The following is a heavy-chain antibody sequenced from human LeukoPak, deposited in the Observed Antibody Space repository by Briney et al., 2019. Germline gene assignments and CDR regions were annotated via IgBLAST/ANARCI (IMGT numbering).Heavy chain of an antibody. V-gene: IGHV5-51*01. J-gene: IGHJ4*02. CDR1: GYRFTSYW. CDR3: ARGLGYSGSWYFDY. CDR2: IYPGDSDT. Sequence: GESLKISCKGSGYRFTSYWIAWVRQMPGKGLESMGIIYPGDSDTRYSTSFQGQVTISADKSISTAYLQRSSLKASDTAMYYCARGLGYSGSWYFDYWGQGTLVTVSS. D-gene: IGHD6-13*01.